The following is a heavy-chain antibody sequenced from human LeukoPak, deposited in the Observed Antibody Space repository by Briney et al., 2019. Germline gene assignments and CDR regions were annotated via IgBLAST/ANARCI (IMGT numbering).Heavy chain of an antibody. V-gene: IGHV1-18*01. CDR2: ISAYNGNT. J-gene: IGHJ4*02. D-gene: IGHD2-21*02. CDR1: GYTFTSYG. Sequence: ASVKVSCKASGYTFTSYGISWVRQAPGQGLEWMGWISAYNGNTNYAQKLQGRVTMTTDTSTSTAYMELRSLRSEDTAVYYCATWGGAYCGGDCSYDYWGQGTLVTVSS. CDR3: ATWGGAYCGGDCSYDY.